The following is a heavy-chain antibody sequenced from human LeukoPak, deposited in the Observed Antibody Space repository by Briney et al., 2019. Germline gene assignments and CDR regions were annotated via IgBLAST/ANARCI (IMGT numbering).Heavy chain of an antibody. CDR1: XXXXXXXX. D-gene: IGHD6-19*01. CDR2: XXYDGSNK. Sequence: SXXLSCAASXXXXXXXXMHXVXQAPXXGXXXXXXXXYDGSNKYYADSVKGRFTISRDNSKDTLYLQMNSLRAEDTAVYYCAKDFSTGWTYYYGMDVWGQGTTVTVSS. CDR3: AKDFSTGWTYYYGMDV. V-gene: IGHV3-30*02. J-gene: IGHJ6*02.